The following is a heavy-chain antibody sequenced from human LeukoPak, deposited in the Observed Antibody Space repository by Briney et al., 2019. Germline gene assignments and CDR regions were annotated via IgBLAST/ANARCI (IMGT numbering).Heavy chain of an antibody. V-gene: IGHV4-39*07. Sequence: SETLSLTCTVSGGSISSSSYYWGWIRQPPGKGLEWIGSIYYSGSTYYNPSLKSRVTMSVDTSKNQFSLKLSSVTAADTAVYYCARESSVTPGDFDYWGQGTLVTVSS. J-gene: IGHJ4*02. D-gene: IGHD4-11*01. CDR3: ARESSVTPGDFDY. CDR2: IYYSGST. CDR1: GGSISSSSYY.